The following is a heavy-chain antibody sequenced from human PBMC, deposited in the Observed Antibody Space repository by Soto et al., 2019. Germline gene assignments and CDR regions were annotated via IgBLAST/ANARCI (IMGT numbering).Heavy chain of an antibody. J-gene: IGHJ5*02. CDR3: ARNLSLGYCSSTSCYIGWFDP. Sequence: ESLSISFTGSGYSFTSYWISWVRQMPGKGLEWMGRIDPSDSYTNYSPSFQGHVTISADKSISTAYLQWSSLKASDTAMYYCARNLSLGYCSSTSCYIGWFDPWGQGTLVTVYS. D-gene: IGHD2-2*02. CDR1: GYSFTSYW. CDR2: IDPSDSYT. V-gene: IGHV5-10-1*01.